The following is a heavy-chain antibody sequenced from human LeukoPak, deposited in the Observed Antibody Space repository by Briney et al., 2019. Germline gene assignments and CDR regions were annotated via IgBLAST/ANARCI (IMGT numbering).Heavy chain of an antibody. CDR3: VIVVGATIWY. D-gene: IGHD1-26*01. J-gene: IGHJ4*02. V-gene: IGHV4-31*03. CDR1: GGSISSGGYY. Sequence: SETLSLTCTVSGGSISSGGYYWSWIRQHPGKGLEWIGYIYYSGSTYYNPSLKSRVTISVDTSKNQFSLKLSSVTAADTAVYYCVIVVGATIWYWGQGTLVTVSS. CDR2: IYYSGST.